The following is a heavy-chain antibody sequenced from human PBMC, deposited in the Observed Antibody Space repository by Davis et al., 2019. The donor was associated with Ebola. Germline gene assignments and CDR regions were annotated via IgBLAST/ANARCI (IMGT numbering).Heavy chain of an antibody. Sequence: PSETLSLTCTVSGGSISSYYWSWIRQPAGKGLEWIGRIYTSGSTNYNPSLKSRVTMSVDTSKNQFSLKLSSVTAADTAVYYCARGVAIFGVVTTYYYYYMDVWGKGTTVTVSS. J-gene: IGHJ6*03. CDR2: IYTSGST. CDR1: GGSISSYY. CDR3: ARGVAIFGVVTTYYYYYMDV. V-gene: IGHV4-4*07. D-gene: IGHD3-3*01.